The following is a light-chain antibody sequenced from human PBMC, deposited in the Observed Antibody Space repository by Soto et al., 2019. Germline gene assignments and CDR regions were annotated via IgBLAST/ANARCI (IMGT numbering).Light chain of an antibody. CDR3: SACDDSLSGLV. CDR1: SSNIGSNY. CDR2: RNN. Sequence: QSVLTQPPSASGTPGQRVTISCSGRSSNIGSNYVYWYQQLPGTAPKLLIYRNNQRPSGVPDRFSGSKSGTSASLAISGLRSEDEADYYGSACDDSLSGLVLGGGTNLTVL. J-gene: IGLJ2*01. V-gene: IGLV1-47*01.